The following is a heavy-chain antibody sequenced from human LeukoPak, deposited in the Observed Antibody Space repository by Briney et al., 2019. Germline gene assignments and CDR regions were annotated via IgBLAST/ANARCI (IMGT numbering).Heavy chain of an antibody. CDR1: GFTFSSYA. V-gene: IGHV3-23*01. D-gene: IGHD2-8*01. Sequence: GGSLRLSCAASGFTFSSYAMNWVRQAPGKGLEWVSIISGSGDNTYYTDSVKGRFTISRDNSKNTLFLQMNSLRAEDTAVYYCARDNDGKDVWGKGTMVTVSS. CDR2: ISGSGDNT. CDR3: ARDNDGKDV. J-gene: IGHJ6*04.